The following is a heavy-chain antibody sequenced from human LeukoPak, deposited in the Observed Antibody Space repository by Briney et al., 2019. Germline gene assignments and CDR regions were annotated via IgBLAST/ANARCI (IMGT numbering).Heavy chain of an antibody. CDR3: ASSSLGAVPFDY. D-gene: IGHD3-16*01. CDR2: INAGNGNT. CDR1: GYTFTSYA. V-gene: IGHV1-3*01. Sequence: ASVKVSCKASGYTFTSYAMHWVRQDPGQRLEWMGWINAGNGNTKYSQKFQGRVTITRDTSASTAYMELSSLRSEDTAVYYCASSSLGAVPFDYWGQGTLVTVSS. J-gene: IGHJ4*02.